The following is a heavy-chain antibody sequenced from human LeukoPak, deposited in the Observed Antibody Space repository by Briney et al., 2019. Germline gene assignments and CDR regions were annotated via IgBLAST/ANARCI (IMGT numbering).Heavy chain of an antibody. CDR2: IYTSGST. D-gene: IGHD2-21*02. CDR1: GGSISSGSYY. V-gene: IGHV4-61*02. CDR3: ASPIRGGELLDAFDI. J-gene: IGHJ3*02. Sequence: SETLSLTCTVSGGSISSGSYYWSWIRQPAGKGLEWIGRIYTSGSTNYNPSLKSRATISVDTSKNQFSLKLSSVTAADTAVYYCASPIRGGELLDAFDIWGQGTMVTVSS.